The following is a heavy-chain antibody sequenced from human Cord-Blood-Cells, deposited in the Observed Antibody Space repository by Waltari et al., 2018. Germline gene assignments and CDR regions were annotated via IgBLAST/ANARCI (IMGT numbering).Heavy chain of an antibody. CDR2: IIPIFGTA. CDR3: ARDGCSGGSCYSY. V-gene: IGHV1-69*01. Sequence: QVLLVQSGAEVKKPGSSVKVSCQASAGTFTSTDISWVRPTPGQGLEWMGGIIPIFGTANYAQKFQGRVTITADESTSTAYMELSSLRSEDTAVYYCARDGCSGGSCYSYWGQGTLVTVSS. CDR1: AGTFTSTD. J-gene: IGHJ4*02. D-gene: IGHD2-15*01.